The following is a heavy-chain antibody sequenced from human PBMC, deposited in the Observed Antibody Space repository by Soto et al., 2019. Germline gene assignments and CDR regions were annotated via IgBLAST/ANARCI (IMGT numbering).Heavy chain of an antibody. CDR1: GFTFTNYA. CDR2: ISGVGGIT. D-gene: IGHD3-16*01. CDR3: AKNNATGGGFFGS. V-gene: IGHV3-23*01. Sequence: EVQLLESGGGLVQPGGSLRLSCAASGFTFTNYAMSWVRQAPGKGLEWVSTISGVGGITPYAASVKGRCTISRDDSKNSQYLEMNSRRAEGTAVYFCAKNNATGGGFFGSWGQGILVTVSS. J-gene: IGHJ4*02.